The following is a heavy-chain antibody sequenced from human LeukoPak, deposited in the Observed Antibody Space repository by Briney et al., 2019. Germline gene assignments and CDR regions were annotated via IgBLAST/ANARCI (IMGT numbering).Heavy chain of an antibody. CDR1: GFTFSSYS. Sequence: GGSLRLSCAASGFTFSSYSMNWVRQAPGKGLEWVSSISSSSSYIYYADSVKGRFTISRDDAKNSLYLQMNSLRAEDTAVYYCARDVGGEQNFDYWGQGTLVTVSS. D-gene: IGHD3-16*01. V-gene: IGHV3-21*01. CDR2: ISSSSSYI. CDR3: ARDVGGEQNFDY. J-gene: IGHJ4*02.